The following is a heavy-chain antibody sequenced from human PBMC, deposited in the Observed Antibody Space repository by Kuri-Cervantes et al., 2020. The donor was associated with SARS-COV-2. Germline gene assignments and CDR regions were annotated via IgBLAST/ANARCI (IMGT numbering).Heavy chain of an antibody. CDR1: GFTVSSYG. V-gene: IGHV3-48*03. CDR2: ISSSGNTI. Sequence: GESLKISCAVSGFTVSSYGMNWVRQAPGKGPEWVSHISSSGNTIYYADSVKGRFTISRDNAKNSLYLQMNSLRAEDTAVYYCARDPAAGLYYYYMDVWGKGTTVTVSS. D-gene: IGHD6-13*01. J-gene: IGHJ6*03. CDR3: ARDPAAGLYYYYMDV.